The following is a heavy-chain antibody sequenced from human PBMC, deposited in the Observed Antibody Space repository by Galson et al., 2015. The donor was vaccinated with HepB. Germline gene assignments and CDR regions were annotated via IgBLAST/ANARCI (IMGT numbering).Heavy chain of an antibody. CDR3: THYAVPTRANYYSSLNV. CDR2: INPSSGDT. J-gene: IGHJ6*04. Sequence: SVKVSCKASGYTFTDYYMHWVRQAPGQGLEWMGRINPSSGDTNYAQKFQGRVTMTRDTSITTAYMEINRLRSDDTATYFCTHYAVPTRANYYSSLNVWGKGTTVIVSS. CDR1: GYTFTDYY. D-gene: IGHD4-17*01. V-gene: IGHV1-2*06.